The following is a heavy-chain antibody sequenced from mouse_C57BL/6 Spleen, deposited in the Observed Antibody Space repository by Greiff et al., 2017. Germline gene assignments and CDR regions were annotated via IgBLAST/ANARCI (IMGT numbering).Heavy chain of an antibody. J-gene: IGHJ4*01. Sequence: QVQLQQPGAELVRPGSSVKLSCKASGYTFTSYWMHWVKQRPIQGLEWIGNIDPSDSETHYNQKFKDKATLTVDKSSSTAYMQLSSLTSEDSAVYYCARSIYYDYDGSAMDYWGQGTSVTVSS. CDR2: IDPSDSET. CDR3: ARSIYYDYDGSAMDY. V-gene: IGHV1-52*01. CDR1: GYTFTSYW. D-gene: IGHD2-4*01.